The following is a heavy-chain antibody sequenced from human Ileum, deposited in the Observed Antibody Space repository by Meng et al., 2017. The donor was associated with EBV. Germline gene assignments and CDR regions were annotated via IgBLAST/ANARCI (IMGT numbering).Heavy chain of an antibody. Sequence: QVQPVQSGPEGKKPGASVKVSCKASDYTFMGYGGSWGRQAPGQGLEWMAWLGAHDGDTSHAPKFQGRVTVSADRPTATAYMELRSLRSDDTAVYYCARGTPGRSYSDYWGQGTLVTVSS. CDR3: ARGTPGRSYSDY. D-gene: IGHD3-10*01. V-gene: IGHV1-18*01. J-gene: IGHJ4*02. CDR2: LGAHDGDT. CDR1: DYTFMGYG.